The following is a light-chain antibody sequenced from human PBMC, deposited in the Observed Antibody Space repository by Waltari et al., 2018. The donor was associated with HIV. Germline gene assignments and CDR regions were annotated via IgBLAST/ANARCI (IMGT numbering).Light chain of an antibody. CDR3: QQRSSWPLT. CDR2: DTS. CDR1: QSVRSY. Sequence: EIVLTQSPATLSLSPGERAPLSCWASQSVRSYLAWYQPRPDQAPRLLIYDTSNRATGIPARFSGSGSGTDFTLTISSLEPEDFAVYYCQQRSSWPLTLGQGTNVEFK. V-gene: IGKV3-11*01. J-gene: IGKJ1*01.